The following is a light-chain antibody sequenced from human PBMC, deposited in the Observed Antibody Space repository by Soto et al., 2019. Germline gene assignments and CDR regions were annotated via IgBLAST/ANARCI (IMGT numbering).Light chain of an antibody. Sequence: NFMLTQPHSVSESPGKTVTISCTGSRGSIASNYVQWYQQRPGSAPTTVIYEDNQRPSGVPDRFSASNSDNTASLTISGLQAEDEADYYCCSYVTTPEIFGTGTKLTVL. V-gene: IGLV6-57*02. CDR3: CSYVTTPEI. CDR1: RGSIASNY. CDR2: EDN. J-gene: IGLJ1*01.